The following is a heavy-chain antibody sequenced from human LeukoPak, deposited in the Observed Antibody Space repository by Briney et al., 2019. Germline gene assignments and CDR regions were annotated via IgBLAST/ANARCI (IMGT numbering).Heavy chain of an antibody. CDR1: GGSISSYY. J-gene: IGHJ3*02. CDR2: IYTSGST. D-gene: IGHD6-13*01. Sequence: PSETLSLTCTVSGGSISSYYWSWIRQPAGKGLEWIGRIYTSGSTNYNPSLKSRVTISVDASKNQFSLKLSSVTAADTAVYYCARDRYSSSWYWVNAFDIWGQGTMVTVSS. V-gene: IGHV4-4*07. CDR3: ARDRYSSSWYWVNAFDI.